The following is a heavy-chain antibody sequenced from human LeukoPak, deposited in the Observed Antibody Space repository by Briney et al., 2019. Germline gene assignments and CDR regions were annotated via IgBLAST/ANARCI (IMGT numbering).Heavy chain of an antibody. Sequence: EASVKVSCKASGYTFTSYGISWVRQAPGQGLEWMGWISAYNGNTNYAQKLQGRVTMTTDTSTSTAYMELRSLRSDDTAVYYCARVEAAAGTGWFDPWGQGTLVTVSS. CDR1: GYTFTSYG. CDR2: ISAYNGNT. J-gene: IGHJ5*02. D-gene: IGHD6-13*01. V-gene: IGHV1-18*01. CDR3: ARVEAAAGTGWFDP.